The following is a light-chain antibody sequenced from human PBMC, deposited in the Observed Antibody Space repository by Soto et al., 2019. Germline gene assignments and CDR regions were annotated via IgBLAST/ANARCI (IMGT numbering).Light chain of an antibody. J-gene: IGKJ4*01. Sequence: EIVLTQSPGTLSLSPGERATLSCRASQSVSSSYLAWYQQKPGQAPRLLIYGASRRATGIPDRFSGSGSGTDFTLTISRLEPEDFAVYYCRQYGSSRLTFGGGTKVEIK. CDR2: GAS. CDR1: QSVSSSY. V-gene: IGKV3-20*01. CDR3: RQYGSSRLT.